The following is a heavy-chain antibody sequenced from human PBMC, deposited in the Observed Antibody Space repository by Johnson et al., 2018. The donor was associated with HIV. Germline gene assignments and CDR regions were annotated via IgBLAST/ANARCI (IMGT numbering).Heavy chain of an antibody. J-gene: IGHJ3*02. Sequence: VQLVESGGGLVQPGGSLRLSCAASGFTVSSNYMSWVRQAPGKGLEWVSVIYSGGSTYYADSVKGRFTISRDTSKNTLYLQMNSLRAEDTAVYYCARDPYHDFLTGPRDAFDIWGQGTMVTVSS. CDR1: GFTVSSNY. CDR3: ARDPYHDFLTGPRDAFDI. V-gene: IGHV3-66*01. CDR2: IYSGGST. D-gene: IGHD3-9*01.